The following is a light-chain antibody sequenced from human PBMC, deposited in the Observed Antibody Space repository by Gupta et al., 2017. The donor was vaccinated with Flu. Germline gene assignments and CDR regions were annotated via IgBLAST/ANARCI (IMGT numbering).Light chain of an antibody. V-gene: IGLV2-14*01. Sequence: QSSLTQPASVSGSPGQSITISCTGTNSDIGDYNSVSWYQHHSGKAPKLLIYGVTKRPSGASDRFSGSKSGDTASLTISGLQADDEADYYCSSYIRTIFVFGSGTTVTV. CDR1: NSDIGDYNS. CDR3: SSYIRTIFV. J-gene: IGLJ1*01. CDR2: GVT.